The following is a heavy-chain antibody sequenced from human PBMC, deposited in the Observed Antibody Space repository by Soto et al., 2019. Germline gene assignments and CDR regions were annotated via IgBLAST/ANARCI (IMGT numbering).Heavy chain of an antibody. CDR1: GGSISSSSYY. D-gene: IGHD7-27*01. CDR3: ARQTLRLGIRNPYYYYGMDV. V-gene: IGHV4-39*01. J-gene: IGHJ6*02. CDR2: IYYSGST. Sequence: SETLSLTCTVSGGSISSSSYYWGWIRQPPGKGLEWIGSIYYSGSTYYNPSLKSRVTISVDTAKNQFSLKLSSVTAADTAVYYCARQTLRLGIRNPYYYYGMDVWGQGTTVTVSS.